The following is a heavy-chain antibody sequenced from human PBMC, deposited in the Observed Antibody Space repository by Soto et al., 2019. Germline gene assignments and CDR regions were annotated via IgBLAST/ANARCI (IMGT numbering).Heavy chain of an antibody. J-gene: IGHJ4*02. V-gene: IGHV4-30-2*01. Sequence: SETKSLTCTVAGGTISSVCYCWIMHRQPPGKGLEWIGYIYHSGSTYYNPSLKGRVTISVDRSKNQFSLKLSSVTAADTAVYYCARASTTVTTLDYWGQGTLVTVSS. CDR2: IYHSGST. CDR1: GGTISSVCYC. CDR3: ARASTTVTTLDY. D-gene: IGHD4-17*01.